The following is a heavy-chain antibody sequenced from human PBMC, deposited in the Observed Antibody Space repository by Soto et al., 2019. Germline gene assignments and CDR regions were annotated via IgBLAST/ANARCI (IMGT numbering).Heavy chain of an antibody. D-gene: IGHD3-3*01. V-gene: IGHV4-59*01. J-gene: IGHJ6*04. CDR1: GGSISNYY. Sequence: PSETLSLTCTISGGSISNYYWTWIRQTPGKGLEWIGYVYYSGNTNYNPSLKSRVSISVDMSKNQFSLELSSVTAADTAMYYCARARKGSGSDYYYHYGMDVWGKGTTVTVSS. CDR3: ARARKGSGSDYYYHYGMDV. CDR2: VYYSGNT.